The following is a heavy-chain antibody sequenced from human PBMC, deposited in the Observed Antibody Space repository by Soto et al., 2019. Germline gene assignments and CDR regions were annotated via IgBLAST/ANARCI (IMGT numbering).Heavy chain of an antibody. J-gene: IGHJ5*02. CDR1: GYTFTSYG. D-gene: IGHD2-15*01. Sequence: ASVKVSCKASGYTFTSYGISWVRQAPGQGLEWMEWISAYNGNTNYAQKLQGRVTMTTDTSTSTAYMELRSLRSDDTAVYYCARVLGYCSGGSCYTGDWFDPWGQGTLVTVSS. CDR3: ARVLGYCSGGSCYTGDWFDP. CDR2: ISAYNGNT. V-gene: IGHV1-18*01.